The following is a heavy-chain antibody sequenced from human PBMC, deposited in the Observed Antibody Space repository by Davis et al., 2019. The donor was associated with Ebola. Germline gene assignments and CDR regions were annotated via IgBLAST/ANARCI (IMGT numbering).Heavy chain of an antibody. J-gene: IGHJ4*02. CDR3: ASGYENFDY. CDR1: GFTFSSYA. V-gene: IGHV4-38-2*01. Sequence: PGGSLRLSCAASGFTFSSYAMSWVRQAPGKGLEWIGSIYYSGSTYYNPSLKSRVTISVDTSKNQFSLKLSSVTAADTAVYYCASGYENFDYWGQGTLVTVSS. CDR2: IYYSGST. D-gene: IGHD5-12*01.